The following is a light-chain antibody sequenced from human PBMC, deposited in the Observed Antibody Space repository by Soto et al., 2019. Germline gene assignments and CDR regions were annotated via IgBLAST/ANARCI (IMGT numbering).Light chain of an antibody. CDR1: QTISRY. CDR3: QQNYRATPWT. Sequence: DIQMTQSPSTLSGSVGDRVTITCRASQTISRYLNWYQHKPGKAPKLLINAASSLERGVPSRFSGGGSGTDFTLNISSLQPDDFATYYCQQNYRATPWTFGQGTKVDIK. J-gene: IGKJ1*01. V-gene: IGKV1-39*01. CDR2: AAS.